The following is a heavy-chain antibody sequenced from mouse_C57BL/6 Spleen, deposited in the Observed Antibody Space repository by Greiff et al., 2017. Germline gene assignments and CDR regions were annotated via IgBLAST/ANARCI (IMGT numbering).Heavy chain of an antibody. D-gene: IGHD1-1*01. J-gene: IGHJ3*01. CDR3: SRGDGSSYWFAY. CDR1: GYTFTSYG. CDR2: IYPRSGNT. V-gene: IGHV1-81*01. Sequence: QVQLQQSGAELARPGASVKLSCKASGYTFTSYGISWVKQRTGQGLEWIGEIYPRSGNTYYHEKFKGKATLTADKSSSTAYMELRGLTSEDSAVYCCSRGDGSSYWFAYWGQGTLVTVSA.